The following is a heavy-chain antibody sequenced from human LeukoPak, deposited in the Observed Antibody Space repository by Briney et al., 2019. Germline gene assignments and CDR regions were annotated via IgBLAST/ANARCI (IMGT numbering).Heavy chain of an antibody. J-gene: IGHJ3*02. D-gene: IGHD3-9*01. CDR3: ARDRETYYDILTGYYTLGDAFDI. CDR2: INRDGSST. V-gene: IGHV3-74*01. Sequence: PGGSLRLSCAASGFTFSTYWMHWVRQAPGKGLVWVSRINRDGSSTSYADSVKGRFTISRDNAKNTLYLQMNSLRAEDTAVYYCARDRETYYDILTGYYTLGDAFDIWGQGTMVTASS. CDR1: GFTFSTYW.